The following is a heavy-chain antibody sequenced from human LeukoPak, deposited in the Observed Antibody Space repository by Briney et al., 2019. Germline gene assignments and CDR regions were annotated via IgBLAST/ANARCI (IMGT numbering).Heavy chain of an antibody. Sequence: PSETLSLTCTVSGGPVSSGSYYWSWIRQPPGKGLEWIGYIYYSGSTNYNPSLKSRVTISVDTSKNQFSLKLSSVTAADTAVYYCARDPLPLDYWGQGTLVTVSS. CDR2: IYYSGST. CDR3: ARDPLPLDY. CDR1: GGPVSSGSYY. V-gene: IGHV4-61*01. J-gene: IGHJ4*02.